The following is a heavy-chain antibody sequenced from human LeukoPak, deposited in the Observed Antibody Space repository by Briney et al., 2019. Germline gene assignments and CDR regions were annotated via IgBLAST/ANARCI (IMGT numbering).Heavy chain of an antibody. CDR1: GFTVSSNY. CDR3: GGAPRGIAAS. Sequence: GGSLRLSCAASGFTVSSNYMSWVRQAPGKGLEWVSLIYSGGSTYYADSVKGRFTISRDNSKNTLYLQMNSLRGEDTAVYYCGGAPRGIAASWGQGTLVTVSS. V-gene: IGHV3-66*02. CDR2: IYSGGST. J-gene: IGHJ5*02. D-gene: IGHD6-13*01.